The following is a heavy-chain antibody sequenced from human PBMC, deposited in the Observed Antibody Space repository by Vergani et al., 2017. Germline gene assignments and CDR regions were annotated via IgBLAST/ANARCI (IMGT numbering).Heavy chain of an antibody. CDR1: GMSISNNNYY. Sequence: QLQLQESGPRLVKPSETLSLTCSLSGMSISNNNYYWGWIRQPPGKGLVWIGSIYDSRNTNYSPSLKSRVSISVDTSKNQCSLNLTSVTAADTAVYYCARHLRQLARNDVLDIWGHGTLVTVSS. V-gene: IGHV4-39*01. J-gene: IGHJ3*02. CDR2: IYDSRNT. CDR3: ARHLRQLARNDVLDI. D-gene: IGHD6-6*01.